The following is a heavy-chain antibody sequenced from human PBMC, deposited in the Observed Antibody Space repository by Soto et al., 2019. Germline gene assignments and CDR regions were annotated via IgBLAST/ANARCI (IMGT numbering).Heavy chain of an antibody. CDR1: GFTFSSYA. J-gene: IGHJ3*02. V-gene: IGHV3-30-3*01. CDR3: ARGGGTLEAFDI. Sequence: GGSLRLSCAASGFTFSSYAMHWVRQAPGKGLEWVAVISYDGSNKYYADSVKGRFTISRDNSKNTLYLQMNSLRAEDTAVYYCARGGGTLEAFDIWGQGTMVTVSS. CDR2: ISYDGSNK. D-gene: IGHD1-1*01.